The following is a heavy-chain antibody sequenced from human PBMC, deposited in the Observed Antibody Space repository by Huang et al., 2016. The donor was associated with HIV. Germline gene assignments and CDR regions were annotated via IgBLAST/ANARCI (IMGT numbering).Heavy chain of an antibody. D-gene: IGHD3-16*01. CDR3: AMSLRYQYDSRSYWGRYFDY. CDR1: GGSFSAQI. CDR2: VLPRLRAP. Sequence: QVQLEQSGPAVRKPGSSVKVSCQASGGSFSAQIISWVRQAPGQRFEWGGGVLPRLRAPAYGQEVKGRVTMTADESTATIYMELNSLTSEDTAVYYCAMSLRYQYDSRSYWGRYFDYWGQGTLVTVSS. J-gene: IGHJ4*02. V-gene: IGHV1-69*01.